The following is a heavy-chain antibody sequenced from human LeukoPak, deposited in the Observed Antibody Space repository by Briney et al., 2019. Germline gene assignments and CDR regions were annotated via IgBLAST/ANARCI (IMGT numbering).Heavy chain of an antibody. J-gene: IGHJ4*02. CDR1: GGSISSSSYY. V-gene: IGHV4-39*01. CDR3: AGNYYGSGSYYSEDRY. D-gene: IGHD3-10*01. CDR2: IHYRGNT. Sequence: SETLSLTCTVSGGSISSSSYYWGWIRQPPGKGLEWIGTIHYRGNTYYNPSLKSRVAISVDTSKNQFSLKLTSVTAADTAMYYCAGNYYGSGSYYSEDRYWGQGTLVTVSS.